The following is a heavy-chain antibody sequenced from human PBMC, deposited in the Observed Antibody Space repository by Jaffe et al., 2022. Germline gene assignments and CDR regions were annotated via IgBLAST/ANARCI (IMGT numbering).Heavy chain of an antibody. Sequence: QVQLVQSGAEVKKPGASVKVSCKASGYTFTSYAMHWVRQAPGQRLEWMGWINAGNGNTKYSQKFQGRVTITRDTSASTAYMELSSLRSEDTAVYYCARVAGGWFRAPLSPWGQGTLVTVSS. V-gene: IGHV1-3*01. CDR3: ARVAGGWFRAPLSP. CDR2: INAGNGNT. CDR1: GYTFTSYA. J-gene: IGHJ5*02. D-gene: IGHD3-10*01.